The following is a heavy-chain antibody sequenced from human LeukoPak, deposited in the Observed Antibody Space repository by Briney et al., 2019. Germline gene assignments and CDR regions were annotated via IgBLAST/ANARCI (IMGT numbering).Heavy chain of an antibody. J-gene: IGHJ6*02. D-gene: IGHD5-12*01. CDR1: GGTFSSYA. Sequence: WASVKVSCKASGGTFSSYAISWVRQAPGQGLEWMGRIIPILGIANYAQKFQGRVTITADKSTSTAYMELSSLRSEDTAVYYCARQRGYSGYDWYYYYGMDVWGQGTTVTVSS. V-gene: IGHV1-69*04. CDR2: IIPILGIA. CDR3: ARQRGYSGYDWYYYYGMDV.